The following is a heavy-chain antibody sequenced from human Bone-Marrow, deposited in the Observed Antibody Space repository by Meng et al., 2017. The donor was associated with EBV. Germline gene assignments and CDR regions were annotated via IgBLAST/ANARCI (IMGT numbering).Heavy chain of an antibody. J-gene: IGHJ4*02. Sequence: QWQLVQSGAGVKEPGASVKVSCKAFGYTFTSYDINWVRQATGQGLEWMGWMNPNSGNTGYAQKFQGRVTMTRNTSISTAYMELSSLRFEDTAVYYCARVLCGSCYSIDYWGQGTLVTVSS. CDR1: GYTFTSYD. D-gene: IGHD2-15*01. CDR2: MNPNSGNT. V-gene: IGHV1-8*01. CDR3: ARVLCGSCYSIDY.